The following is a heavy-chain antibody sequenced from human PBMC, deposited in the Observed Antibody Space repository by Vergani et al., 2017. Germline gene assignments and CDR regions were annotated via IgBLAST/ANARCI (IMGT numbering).Heavy chain of an antibody. CDR2: IYPAASDT. D-gene: IGHD1-1*01. V-gene: IGHV5-51*01. Sequence: EVELVQSGPEMRKPGESLKISCKGSEYSFGNYWIGWVRQMPGKGLEWMGIIYPAASDTSYSQSSQGQVTISADKSISTAFLQWDSLKASDTALYYCARHTTYTDSWGQGTLVTVSS. CDR1: EYSFGNYW. J-gene: IGHJ4*02. CDR3: ARHTTYTDS.